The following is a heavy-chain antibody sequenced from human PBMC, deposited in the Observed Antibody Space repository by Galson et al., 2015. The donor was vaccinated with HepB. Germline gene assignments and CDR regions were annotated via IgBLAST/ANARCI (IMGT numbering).Heavy chain of an antibody. D-gene: IGHD3-3*01. CDR2: RNPNSGNT. V-gene: IGHV1-8*01. CDR3: ARATRVQLRSAS. J-gene: IGHJ5*02. Sequence: SVKVSCKASGCTFSDYDIVWVRQAAGQGLEWMGRRNPNSGNTGYAQKFRGRVSMTGDSSISTSYMELSGLGSDDTAVYYCARATRVQLRSASWGQGALVTVSS. CDR1: GCTFSDYD.